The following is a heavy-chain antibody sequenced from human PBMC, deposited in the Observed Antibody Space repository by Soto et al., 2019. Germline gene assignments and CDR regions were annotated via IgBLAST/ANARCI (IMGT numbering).Heavy chain of an antibody. CDR3: ASSEYDSSGYYWLLFDY. V-gene: IGHV4-39*01. J-gene: IGHJ4*02. CDR1: GGSISSSSYY. CDR2: IYYSGST. Sequence: SETLSLTCTVSGGSISSSSYYWGWIRQPPGKGLEWIGSIYYSGSTYYNPSLKSRVTISVDTSKNQFSLKLSSVTAADTAVYYCASSEYDSSGYYWLLFDYWGQGTLVTVSS. D-gene: IGHD3-22*01.